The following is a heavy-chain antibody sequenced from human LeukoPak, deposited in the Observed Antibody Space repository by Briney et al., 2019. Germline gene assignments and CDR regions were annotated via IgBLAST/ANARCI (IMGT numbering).Heavy chain of an antibody. CDR1: GFTFSSYG. D-gene: IGHD2-2*01. Sequence: TGGSLRLSCAASGFTFSSYGMHWVRQAPGKGLEWVSFINSISSAIYYADSVKGRFTISRDNAKNSLYLQMNSLRAEDTAVYYCARVSLGYCSSSSCPHFDYWGQGTLVTVSS. J-gene: IGHJ4*02. V-gene: IGHV3-48*04. CDR2: INSISSAI. CDR3: ARVSLGYCSSSSCPHFDY.